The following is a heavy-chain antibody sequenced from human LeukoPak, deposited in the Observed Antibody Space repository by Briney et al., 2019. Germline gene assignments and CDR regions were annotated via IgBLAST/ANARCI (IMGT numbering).Heavy chain of an antibody. Sequence: ASVKVSCKASGYTFTGYYMHWVRQAPGQGLEWMGWINPNSGGTNYAQKFQGRVTMTTDTSTSTAHMELRSLRSDDTAVYYCARVLLPYSGSYYTPDFDYWGQGTLVTVSP. D-gene: IGHD3-10*01. V-gene: IGHV1-2*02. CDR2: INPNSGGT. CDR1: GYTFTGYY. CDR3: ARVLLPYSGSYYTPDFDY. J-gene: IGHJ4*02.